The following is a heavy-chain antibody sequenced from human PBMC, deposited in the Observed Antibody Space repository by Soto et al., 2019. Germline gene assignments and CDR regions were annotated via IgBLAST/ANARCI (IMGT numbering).Heavy chain of an antibody. Sequence: ASVKVSCKASGGTFSSYTISWVRQAPGQGLEWMGRIIPILGIANYAQKFQGRVTITADKSTSTDYMELSSLRSEDTAVAYCARVPKLETAENWFDPWGQGTLVTVSS. V-gene: IGHV1-69*02. CDR3: ARVPKLETAENWFDP. D-gene: IGHD5-18*01. CDR2: IIPILGIA. J-gene: IGHJ5*02. CDR1: GGTFSSYT.